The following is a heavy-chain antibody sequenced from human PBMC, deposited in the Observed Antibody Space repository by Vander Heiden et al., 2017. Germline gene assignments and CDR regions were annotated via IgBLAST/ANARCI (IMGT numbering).Heavy chain of an antibody. D-gene: IGHD6-13*01. Sequence: QITLKESGPTLVKPTQTLTLTCTFSGFSLSTSGVGVGWIRQPPGKALEWLALIYWNDDKRYSPSLKSRLTITKDTSKNQGVLTRTNMETVETATYYCALFTDSSSGSLYYFDYWGQGTMVTVSS. V-gene: IGHV2-5*01. CDR1: GFSLSTSGVG. J-gene: IGHJ4*02. CDR3: ALFTDSSSGSLYYFDY. CDR2: IYWNDDK.